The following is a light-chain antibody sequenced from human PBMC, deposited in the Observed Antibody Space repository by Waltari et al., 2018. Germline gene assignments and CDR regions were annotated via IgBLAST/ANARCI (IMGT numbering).Light chain of an antibody. Sequence: SYELTQPPSVSVSPGQTARITCSGDALPRKYAYWYQQKSGQAPVLVMYEARKRPPGIPEGFCGSGSGTRATLTISGAQAEDEADYYCYSTDGSGNERVFGGGTKLTV. CDR3: YSTDGSGNERV. CDR1: ALPRKY. CDR2: EAR. J-gene: IGLJ2*01. V-gene: IGLV3-10*01.